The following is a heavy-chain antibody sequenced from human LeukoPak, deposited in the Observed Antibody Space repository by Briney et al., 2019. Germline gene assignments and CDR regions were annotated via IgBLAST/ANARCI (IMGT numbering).Heavy chain of an antibody. D-gene: IGHD7-27*01. CDR3: ARGNQDMWGRFDY. J-gene: IGHJ4*02. V-gene: IGHV7-4-1*02. CDR1: GYTFTGYY. Sequence: ASVKVSCEASGYTFTGYYMHWVRQAPGQGLEWMGWINTNTGNPTYAQGFTGRFVFSLDTSVSTTYLQINNLKAEDTAVYYCARGNQDMWGRFDYWGQGTLVTVSS. CDR2: INTNTGNP.